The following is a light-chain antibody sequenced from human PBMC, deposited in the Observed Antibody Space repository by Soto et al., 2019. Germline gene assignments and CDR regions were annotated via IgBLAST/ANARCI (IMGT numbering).Light chain of an antibody. Sequence: QSVLTQPASVSGSPGQSITISCTGTSSDVGGYNYVSWYQQHPGKAPKLMIYDVSNRPSGVSKRFSGSKSGNTDSLTISGLQAEDEADYYCSSYTSSSTLDVFGTGTKVTVL. CDR1: SSDVGGYNY. CDR2: DVS. CDR3: SSYTSSSTLDV. V-gene: IGLV2-14*01. J-gene: IGLJ1*01.